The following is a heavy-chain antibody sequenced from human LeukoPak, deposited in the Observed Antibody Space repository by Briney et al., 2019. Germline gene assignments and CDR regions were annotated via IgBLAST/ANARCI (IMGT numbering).Heavy chain of an antibody. CDR1: GFTFSSYE. V-gene: IGHV3-48*03. CDR3: ARDRDYSTTSCYDGHFDY. J-gene: IGHJ4*02. D-gene: IGHD2-2*01. CDR2: ISRSGSTI. Sequence: GGSLRLSCVASGFTFSSYEMNWVRQAPGKGLEWVSYISRSGSTIYYADSVKGRFTISRDNAKKSLFLQMNSLRAEDTAVYYCARDRDYSTTSCYDGHFDYWGQGTLVTVSS.